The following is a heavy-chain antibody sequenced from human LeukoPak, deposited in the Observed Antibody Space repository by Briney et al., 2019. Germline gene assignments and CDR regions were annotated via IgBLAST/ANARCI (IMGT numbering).Heavy chain of an antibody. CDR2: IKQDGSEK. V-gene: IGHV3-7*01. Sequence: GGSLRLSCAASGFTFSSYWMSWVRQAPGKGLEWVANIKQDGSEKYYVDSVKGRFTISRDNAKNSLYLQMNSLRAEDTAVYYCAKDRGLGYCSGGSCSSGMDVWGQGTTVTVSS. D-gene: IGHD2-15*01. J-gene: IGHJ6*02. CDR3: AKDRGLGYCSGGSCSSGMDV. CDR1: GFTFSSYW.